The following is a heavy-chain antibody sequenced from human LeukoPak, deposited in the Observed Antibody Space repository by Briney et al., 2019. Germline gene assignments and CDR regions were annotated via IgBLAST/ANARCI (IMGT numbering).Heavy chain of an antibody. CDR1: GGSFSGYY. CDR2: INHSGST. Sequence: TSETLSLTCAVYGGSFSGYYWSWIRQPPGKGLEWIGEINHSGSTNYNPSLKSRVTISVDTSKNQFSLKLSSVTAADTAVYYCARALSGANSRYYYYYMDVWGKGTTVTVSS. CDR3: ARALSGANSRYYYYYMDV. D-gene: IGHD4/OR15-4a*01. V-gene: IGHV4-34*01. J-gene: IGHJ6*03.